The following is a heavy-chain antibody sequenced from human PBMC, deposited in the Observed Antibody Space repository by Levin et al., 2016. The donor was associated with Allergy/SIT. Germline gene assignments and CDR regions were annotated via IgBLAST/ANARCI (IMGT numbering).Heavy chain of an antibody. CDR2: INAGNGNT. V-gene: IGHV1-3*01. D-gene: IGHD4-17*01. CDR3: ARPLYGDYDYYFDY. Sequence: VRQAPGQRLEWMGWINAGNGNTKYSQKFQGRVTITRDTSASTAYMELSSLRSEDTAVYYCARPLYGDYDYYFDYWGQGTLVTVSS. J-gene: IGHJ4*02.